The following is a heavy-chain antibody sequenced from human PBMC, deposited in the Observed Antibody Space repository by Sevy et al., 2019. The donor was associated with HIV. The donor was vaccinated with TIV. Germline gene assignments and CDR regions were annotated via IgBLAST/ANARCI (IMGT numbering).Heavy chain of an antibody. CDR1: GFTFSSYS. V-gene: IGHV3-21*01. CDR3: ARERNSLIAAAGNDAFDI. CDR2: ISSSSSYI. D-gene: IGHD6-13*01. Sequence: GGSLRLSCAASGFTFSSYSMNWVRQAPGKGLEWVSSISSSSSYIYYADSVKGGFTISRDNAKNSLYLQMNSLRAEDTAVYYCARERNSLIAAAGNDAFDIWGQGTMVTVSS. J-gene: IGHJ3*02.